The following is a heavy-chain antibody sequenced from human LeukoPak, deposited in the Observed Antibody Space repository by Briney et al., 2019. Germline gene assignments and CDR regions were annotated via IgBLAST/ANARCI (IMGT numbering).Heavy chain of an antibody. J-gene: IGHJ2*01. CDR3: ARDRATAWYFDL. CDR1: GCTFSSYA. V-gene: IGHV1-69*13. CDR2: IIPIFGTA. Sequence: ASVKVSCKASGCTFSSYAISWVRQAPGQGLEWMGGIIPIFGTANYAQKFQGRVTITADESTSTAYMELSSLRSEDTAVYYCARDRATAWYFDLWGRGTLVTVSS. D-gene: IGHD5-12*01.